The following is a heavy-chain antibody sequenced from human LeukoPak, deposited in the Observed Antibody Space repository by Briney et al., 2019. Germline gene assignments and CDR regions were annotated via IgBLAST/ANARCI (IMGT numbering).Heavy chain of an antibody. Sequence: ASVKVSYKASGYNFNYRYLHWVRQAPGQALEWMGWISPFNGNTNYAQKFQDRVTFTRDRSMTTAYMELSRLRSEDTAIYYCAATGSRNWFDPWGQGTLVTVSS. CDR3: AATGSRNWFDP. J-gene: IGHJ5*02. CDR2: ISPFNGNT. D-gene: IGHD1-1*01. CDR1: GYNFNYRY. V-gene: IGHV1-45*02.